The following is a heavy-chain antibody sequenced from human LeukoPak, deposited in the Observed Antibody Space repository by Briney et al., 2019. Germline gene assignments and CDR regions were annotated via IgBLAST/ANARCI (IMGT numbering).Heavy chain of an antibody. V-gene: IGHV3-7*01. J-gene: IGHJ4*02. CDR3: ARHRGCHY. Sequence: GGSLRLSCAASGFTYSSDWKTCVSQAPGKGLEWLANIKEDGSEKYYVDSVKGRFTISRDNAKNSLYLQMNSLRAEDTAVYYCARHRGCHYWGQGTLVTVSS. CDR2: IKEDGSEK. D-gene: IGHD3-10*01. CDR1: GFTYSSDW.